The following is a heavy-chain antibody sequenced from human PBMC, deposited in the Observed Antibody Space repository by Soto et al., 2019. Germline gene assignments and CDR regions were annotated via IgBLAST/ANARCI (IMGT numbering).Heavy chain of an antibody. V-gene: IGHV3-23*01. Sequence: GGSLRLSCAASGFTFSSYAMSWVRQAPGKGLEWVSAISGSGGSTYYADSVKGRFTISRDNSKNTLYLQMNSLRAEDTAVYYFAKSYQPVIVVFTDYWGQGTLGSV. CDR2: ISGSGGST. D-gene: IGHD3-22*01. J-gene: IGHJ4*02. CDR3: AKSYQPVIVVFTDY. CDR1: GFTFSSYA.